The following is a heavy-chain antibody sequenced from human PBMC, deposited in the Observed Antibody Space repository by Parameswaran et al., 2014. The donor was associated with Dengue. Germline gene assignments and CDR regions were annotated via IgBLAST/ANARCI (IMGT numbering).Heavy chain of an antibody. CDR2: ISAYNGNT. CDR3: ARNQVGYDSSGYYRTFHVDD. V-gene: IGHV1-18*01. Sequence: SWVRQAPGQGLEWMGWISAYNGNTDSAQKLQGRLTLTTDASTNTAYMELRSLTSDDTAVYYCARNQVGYDSSGYYRTFHVDDWGQGTLVTVSS. D-gene: IGHD3-22*01. J-gene: IGHJ4*02.